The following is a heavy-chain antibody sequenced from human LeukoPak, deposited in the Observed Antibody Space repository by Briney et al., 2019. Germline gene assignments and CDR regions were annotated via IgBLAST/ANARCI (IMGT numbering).Heavy chain of an antibody. CDR3: ARMRYTYGYNFDY. CDR2: IYTSGST. CDR1: GGSISSGSYY. J-gene: IGHJ4*02. D-gene: IGHD5-18*01. Sequence: SETLSLTCTVSGGSISSGSYYWSWIRQPAGKGLEWIGRIYTSGSTNYNPSLKSRVTISVDTSKNQFSLKLSSVTAADTAVYYCARMRYTYGYNFDYWGQGTLVTVSS. V-gene: IGHV4-61*02.